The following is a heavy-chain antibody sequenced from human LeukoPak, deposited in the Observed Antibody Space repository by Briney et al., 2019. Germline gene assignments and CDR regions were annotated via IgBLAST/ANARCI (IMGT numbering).Heavy chain of an antibody. CDR3: ASSEWFNGMDV. V-gene: IGHV3-74*01. CDR1: GFTFSTYW. J-gene: IGHJ6*02. Sequence: GGSLRLSCAASGFTFSTYWMLWVRQAPGKGLVWVSHINSDGSSTTYADSVKGRFTISRDNAKNTPYLQMNSLRAEDTAVYYCASSEWFNGMDVWGQGTTVTVSS. D-gene: IGHD3-3*01. CDR2: INSDGSST.